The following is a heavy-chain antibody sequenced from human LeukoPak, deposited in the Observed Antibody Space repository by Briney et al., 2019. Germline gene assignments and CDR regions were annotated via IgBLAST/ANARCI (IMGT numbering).Heavy chain of an antibody. D-gene: IGHD3-10*01. J-gene: IGHJ4*02. CDR2: ISYDGSNK. V-gene: IGHV3-30-3*01. CDR1: GFTFSSYA. CDR3: ARDPGRWGLESPDY. Sequence: QTGGSLRLSCAASGFTFSSYAVHWVRQAPGKGLEWVAVISYDGSNKYYADSVKGRFTISRDNSKNTLYLQMNSLRAEDTAVYYCARDPGRWGLESPDYWGQGTLVTVSS.